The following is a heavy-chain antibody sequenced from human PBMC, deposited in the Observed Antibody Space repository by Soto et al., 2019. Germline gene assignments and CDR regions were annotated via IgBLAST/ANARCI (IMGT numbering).Heavy chain of an antibody. Sequence: ASVKVSCKSSGYTFTSYDINWVLQATGQGLEWMGWMNPNSGNTGYAQKFQGRVTMTRNTSISTAYMELSSLRSEDTAVYYCARGRGSSGYFDYWGQGTLVTVSS. D-gene: IGHD6-19*01. CDR3: ARGRGSSGYFDY. V-gene: IGHV1-8*01. CDR1: GYTFTSYD. J-gene: IGHJ4*02. CDR2: MNPNSGNT.